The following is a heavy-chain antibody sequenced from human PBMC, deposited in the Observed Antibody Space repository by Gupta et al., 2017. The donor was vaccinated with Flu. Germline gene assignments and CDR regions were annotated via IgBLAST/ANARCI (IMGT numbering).Heavy chain of an antibody. D-gene: IGHD1-26*01. V-gene: IGHV1-8*01. CDR2: MNPNSGNT. CDR3: ARDLVEGYGMDV. J-gene: IGHJ6*02. Sequence: VRQATGQGLEWMGWMNPNSGNTGYAQKFQGRVTMTRNTSISTAYMELSSLRSEDTAVYYCARDLVEGYGMDVWGQGTTVTVSS.